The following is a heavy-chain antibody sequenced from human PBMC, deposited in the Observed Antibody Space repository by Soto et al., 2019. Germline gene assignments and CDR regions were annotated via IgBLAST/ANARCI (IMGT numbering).Heavy chain of an antibody. CDR1: GGTFSSYT. CDR2: IIPILGIA. D-gene: IGHD3-10*01. J-gene: IGHJ5*02. CDR3: ARRGTMVRGGLWFDP. Sequence: SVKVSCKASGGTFSSYTISWVRQAPGQGLEWMGRIIPILGIANYAQKFQGRVTITADKSTSTAYMELSSLRSEDTAVYYCARRGTMVRGGLWFDPWGQGTLVTVSS. V-gene: IGHV1-69*02.